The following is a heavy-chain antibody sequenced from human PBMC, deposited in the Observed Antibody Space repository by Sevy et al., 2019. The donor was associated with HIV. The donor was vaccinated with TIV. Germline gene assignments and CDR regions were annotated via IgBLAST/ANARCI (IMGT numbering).Heavy chain of an antibody. Sequence: SETLSLTCTVSGGSLDVVGWTWVRQPPGKGLEWIGYAYYNGGTNYNPSLKSRLTIPVGTSARQFSLHLNSVTAADTAIYYSARDNWGSIDYWGQGILVTVSS. CDR2: AYYNGGT. CDR1: GGSLDVVG. CDR3: ARDNWGSIDY. D-gene: IGHD7-27*01. V-gene: IGHV4-59*01. J-gene: IGHJ4*02.